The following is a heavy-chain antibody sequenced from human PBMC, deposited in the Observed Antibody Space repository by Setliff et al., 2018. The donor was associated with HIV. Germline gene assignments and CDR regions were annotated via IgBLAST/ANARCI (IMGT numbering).Heavy chain of an antibody. D-gene: IGHD3-22*01. J-gene: IGHJ4*02. Sequence: GESLKISCAASGFTFSDYYMSWIRQAPGKGLEWVSYISSSSSYTNYADSVKGRFTISRDNAKNSLYLQMNSLRAEDTAVYYCARASHYYDSSGWVDYWGQGTLVTVSS. CDR2: ISSSSSYT. V-gene: IGHV3-11*03. CDR1: GFTFSDYY. CDR3: ARASHYYDSSGWVDY.